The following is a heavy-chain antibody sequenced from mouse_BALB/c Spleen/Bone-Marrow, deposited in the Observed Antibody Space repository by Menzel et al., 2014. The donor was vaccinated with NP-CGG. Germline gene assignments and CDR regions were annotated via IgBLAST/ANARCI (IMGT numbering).Heavy chain of an antibody. CDR2: IYPGNRDT. CDR1: GYTFTSYW. J-gene: IGHJ4*01. CDR3: TRYPYYYGSRNYYAMDY. V-gene: IGHV1-5*01. D-gene: IGHD1-1*01. Sequence: VQLQQSGTVLARPGASVKMSCKASGYTFTSYWMHWVKQRPGQGLEWIGAIYPGNRDTSYNQKFKGKAKLTAVTSTSTAYMELSSLTNEDSAVYYCTRYPYYYGSRNYYAMDYWGQGTSVTVSS.